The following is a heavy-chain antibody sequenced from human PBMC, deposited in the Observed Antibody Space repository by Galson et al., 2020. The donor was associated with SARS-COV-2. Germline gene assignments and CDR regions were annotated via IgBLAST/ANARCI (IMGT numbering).Heavy chain of an antibody. CDR2: IYYSGNT. J-gene: IGHJ3*02. D-gene: IGHD3-3*01. Sequence: SETLSLTCTVSGGSISSYYWSWIRQPPGKGLEWIGYIYYSGNTNYNPSLKSRVTISVDTSKNQFSLKLSSVTAADTAVYYCARQGKGDYDFWSGFVHDAFDIWGQGTMVTVSS. CDR1: GGSISSYY. V-gene: IGHV4-59*08. CDR3: ARQGKGDYDFWSGFVHDAFDI.